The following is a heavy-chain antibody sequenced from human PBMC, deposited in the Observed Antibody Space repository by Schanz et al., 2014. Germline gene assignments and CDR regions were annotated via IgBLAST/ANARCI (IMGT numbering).Heavy chain of an antibody. CDR2: IGRSSTTM. V-gene: IGHV3-48*02. J-gene: IGHJ6*02. Sequence: EVYLVESGGGLVQPGGSLRLSCAAYGFTFFTYNMNWVRQAPGSGLEWISYIGRSSTTMYYADSVKGRITISRDNAKTSVYLQINSLRDEDTAVYYCARDHPHRGVTGYYTDVWGQGTPVTVSS. D-gene: IGHD3-9*01. CDR3: ARDHPHRGVTGYYTDV. CDR1: GFTFFTYN.